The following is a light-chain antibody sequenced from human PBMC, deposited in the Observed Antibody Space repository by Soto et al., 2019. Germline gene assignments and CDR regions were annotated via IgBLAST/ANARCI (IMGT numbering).Light chain of an antibody. CDR3: QQYGGSPWT. CDR1: QSISSNY. Sequence: EIVLTQSPGTLSLSPGERATLSCRASQSISSNYLAWYQQKPGQAPRLLIYGASSRATGIPDRFGGRGSGTDFTLTISRLEPEDFAVYYCQQYGGSPWTFGQGTKVDIK. J-gene: IGKJ1*01. V-gene: IGKV3-20*01. CDR2: GAS.